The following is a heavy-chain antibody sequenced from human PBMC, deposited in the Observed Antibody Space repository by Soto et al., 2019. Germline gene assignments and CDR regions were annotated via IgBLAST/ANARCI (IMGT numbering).Heavy chain of an antibody. CDR3: TTEDQTTVTTFDY. Sequence: VGSLRLSCAASGFTFSNAWMSWVRQSPGKGLEWVGRIKSKTDGGTTDYAAPVKGRFTISRDDSKNTLYLQMNSLKTEDTAVYYCTTEDQTTVTTFDYWGQGTLVTVSS. CDR2: IKSKTDGGTT. V-gene: IGHV3-15*01. D-gene: IGHD4-17*01. J-gene: IGHJ4*02. CDR1: GFTFSNAW.